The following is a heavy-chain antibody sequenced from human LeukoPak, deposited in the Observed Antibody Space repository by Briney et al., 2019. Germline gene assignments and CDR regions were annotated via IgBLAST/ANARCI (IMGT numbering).Heavy chain of an antibody. D-gene: IGHD6-13*01. CDR1: GFTFSGSA. V-gene: IGHV3-73*01. CDR3: TAGAPAGKSSSDY. J-gene: IGHJ4*02. CDR2: IRSKANSYAT. Sequence: GGSLRLSCAASGFTFSGSAMHWVRQASGKGLEWVGRIRSKANSYATAYAASVKGRFTISRDDSKNTAYLQMNSLKTEDTAVYYCTAGAPAGKSSSDYWGQGTLVTVSS.